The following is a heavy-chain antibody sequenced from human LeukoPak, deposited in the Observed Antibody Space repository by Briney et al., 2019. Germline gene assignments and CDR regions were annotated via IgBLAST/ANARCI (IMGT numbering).Heavy chain of an antibody. D-gene: IGHD2-21*02. V-gene: IGHV3-33*06. CDR2: IWYDGSNK. CDR1: GFTFSSYG. CDR3: AKGGCGGDCYYYFDY. Sequence: GGSLRLSCAASGFTFSSYGMHWVRQAPGKGLEWVAVIWYDGSNKYYADSVKGRFTISRDNSKNTLYLQMNSLRAEDTAAYYCAKGGCGGDCYYYFDYWGQGTLVTVSS. J-gene: IGHJ4*02.